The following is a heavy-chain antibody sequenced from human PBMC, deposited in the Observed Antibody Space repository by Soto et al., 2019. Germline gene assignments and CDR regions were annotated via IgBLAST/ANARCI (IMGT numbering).Heavy chain of an antibody. D-gene: IGHD3-9*01. CDR2: INPSGGST. Sequence: GASVKVSCKASGYTFTSYYMHWVRQAPGQGLEWMGIINPSGGSTSYAQKFQGRVTMTRDTSTSTVYMELSSLRSEDTAVYYCARPGDDILTGYSLGYWGQGTLVTVSS. CDR3: ARPGDDILTGYSLGY. CDR1: GYTFTSYY. J-gene: IGHJ4*02. V-gene: IGHV1-46*03.